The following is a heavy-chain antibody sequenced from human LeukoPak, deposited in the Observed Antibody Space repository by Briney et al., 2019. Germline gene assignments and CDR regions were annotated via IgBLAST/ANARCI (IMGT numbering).Heavy chain of an antibody. CDR1: GYTFSNYG. CDR3: AKYMTTINLYNYYTMDV. J-gene: IGHJ6*02. Sequence: ATVKVSCKASGYTFSNYGFTWLRQAPGQGLECMGWISGYNGNTNYAQRLQDRVTMTTDTSTSTAYMELRSLRSDDTAVYYCAKYMTTINLYNYYTMDVWGQGTTVAVSS. D-gene: IGHD4-11*01. CDR2: ISGYNGNT. V-gene: IGHV1-18*01.